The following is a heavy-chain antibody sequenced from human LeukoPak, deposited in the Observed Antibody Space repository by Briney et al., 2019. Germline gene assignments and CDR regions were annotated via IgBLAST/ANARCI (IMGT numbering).Heavy chain of an antibody. CDR1: GFTFSSYA. D-gene: IGHD6-19*01. CDR3: ARGCIAVAGCFDY. CDR2: ISYDGSNK. Sequence: GGSLRLSCAASGFTFSSYAMHWVRQAPGKGLEWVAVISYDGSNKYYADSVKGRFTISRDNSKNTLYLQMNSLRAEDTAVCYCARGCIAVAGCFDYWGQGTLVTVSS. V-gene: IGHV3-30*04. J-gene: IGHJ4*02.